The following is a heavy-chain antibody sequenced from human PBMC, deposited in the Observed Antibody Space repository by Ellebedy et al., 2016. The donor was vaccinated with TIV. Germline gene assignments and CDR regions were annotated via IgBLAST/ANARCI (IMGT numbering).Heavy chain of an antibody. V-gene: IGHV3-23*01. CDR2: TSDSGGNT. CDR1: GVTFSSYA. CDR3: ARDSGRRRSWDNDY. J-gene: IGHJ4*02. D-gene: IGHD3-10*01. Sequence: PGGSLRLSCVASGVTFSSYAMCPVRQAPGKGLERVATTSDSGGNTNFPDSVKGRFTISRDNSRNTVYLQMNNLRAEDTAVYYCARDSGRRRSWDNDYWGQGTLVTVSS.